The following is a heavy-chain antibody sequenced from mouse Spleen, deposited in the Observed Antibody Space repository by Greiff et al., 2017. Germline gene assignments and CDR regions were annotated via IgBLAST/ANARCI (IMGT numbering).Heavy chain of an antibody. V-gene: IGHV5-9*04. CDR1: GFTFSSYA. CDR3: ARHQVWPPTVYFDY. CDR2: ISSGGGNT. D-gene: IGHD2-10*02. Sequence: EVKLVESGGGLVKLGGSLKLSCAASGFTFSSYAMSWVRQTPEKRLEWVATISSGGGNTYYPDSVKGRFTISRDNAKNTLYLQMSSLKSEDTAMYYCARHQVWPPTVYFDYWGQGTTLTVSS. J-gene: IGHJ2*01.